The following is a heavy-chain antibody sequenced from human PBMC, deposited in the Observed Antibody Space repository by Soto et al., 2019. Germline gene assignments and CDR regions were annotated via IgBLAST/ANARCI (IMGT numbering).Heavy chain of an antibody. J-gene: IGHJ5*02. CDR1: GGSFSGYY. D-gene: IGHD2-15*01. Sequence: SETLSLTCAVYGGSFSGYYWSWIRQPPGKGLEWIGEINHSGSTNYNPSLKSRVTISVDTSKNQFSLKLSSVTAADTAVYYCARGKEDIVVVVAALRAWFDPWGQGTLVTVSS. CDR2: INHSGST. V-gene: IGHV4-34*01. CDR3: ARGKEDIVVVVAALRAWFDP.